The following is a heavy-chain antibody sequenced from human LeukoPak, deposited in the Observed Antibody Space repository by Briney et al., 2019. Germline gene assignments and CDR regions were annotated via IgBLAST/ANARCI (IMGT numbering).Heavy chain of an antibody. CDR1: GFTFSSYS. Sequence: GGSLRLSCAASGFTFSSYSMNWVRQAPGKGLEWVSSISSSSSSYIYYADSVKGRFTISRDNAKNLLYLQMNSLRAEDTAVYYCARGLPYSSSWYPLPYFDYWGQGTLVTVSS. V-gene: IGHV3-21*01. J-gene: IGHJ4*02. CDR3: ARGLPYSSSWYPLPYFDY. D-gene: IGHD6-13*01. CDR2: ISSSSSSYI.